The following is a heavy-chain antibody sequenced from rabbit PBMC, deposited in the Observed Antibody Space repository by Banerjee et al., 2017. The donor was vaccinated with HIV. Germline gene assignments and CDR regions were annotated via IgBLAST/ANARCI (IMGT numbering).Heavy chain of an antibody. CDR3: ARRYGGGSESLDL. CDR2: IVTSSGST. D-gene: IGHD8-1*01. V-gene: IGHV1S43*01. J-gene: IGHJ6*01. Sequence: LVESGGGLVQPEGSLTLTCTASGLDFSRSYWICWVRQAPGKGLELIACIVTSSGSTWYASWAKGRFTISKSTSLNTVTLQMTNLTGADTATYFCARRYGGGSESLDLWGPGTLVTVS. CDR1: GLDFSRSYW.